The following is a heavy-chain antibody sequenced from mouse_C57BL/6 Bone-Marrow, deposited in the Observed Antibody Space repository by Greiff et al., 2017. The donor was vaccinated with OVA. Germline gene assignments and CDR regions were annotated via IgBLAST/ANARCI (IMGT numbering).Heavy chain of an antibody. J-gene: IGHJ4*01. V-gene: IGHV3-6*01. Sequence: DVQLQESGPGLVKPSQSLSLTCSVTGYSITSGYYWNWIRQFPGNKLEWMGYISYDGSNNYNPSLKNRISITRDTSKNQFFLKLNSVTTEDTATYYCARDDYGSSYEAMDYWGQGTSVTVSS. D-gene: IGHD1-1*01. CDR1: GYSITSGYY. CDR2: ISYDGSN. CDR3: ARDDYGSSYEAMDY.